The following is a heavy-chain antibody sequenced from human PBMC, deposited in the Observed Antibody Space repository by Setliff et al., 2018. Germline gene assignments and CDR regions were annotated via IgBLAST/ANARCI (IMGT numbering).Heavy chain of an antibody. J-gene: IGHJ6*03. CDR1: GGTFKNYG. CDR3: ARASRFGTIVYRGDYYMDV. CDR2: IIPIFGTT. Sequence: SVKVSCKASGGTFKNYGISWVRQAPGQGLEWMGGIIPIFGTTNYAQKFQGRATIITDESTSTAYMELSSLRSEDTAVYYCARASRFGTIVYRGDYYMDVWGKGTTVTVSS. D-gene: IGHD3-10*01. V-gene: IGHV1-69*05.